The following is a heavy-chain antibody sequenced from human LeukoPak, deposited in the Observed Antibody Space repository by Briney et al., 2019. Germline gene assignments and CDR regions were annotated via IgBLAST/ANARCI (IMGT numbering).Heavy chain of an antibody. CDR2: TRNKANGYYT. V-gene: IGHV3-72*01. CDR3: ARQSRTCSGDTCYQLDAFDI. D-gene: IGHD2-15*01. J-gene: IGHJ3*02. Sequence: PGGSLGLSCAASGFTFSDHFMDWVRQAPGKGLEWVGRTRNKANGYYTEYAASVKGGFTISRDDSKNSLFLQMNSLKTEDTAVYYCARQSRTCSGDTCYQLDAFDIWGQGTMVTVSS. CDR1: GFTFSDHF.